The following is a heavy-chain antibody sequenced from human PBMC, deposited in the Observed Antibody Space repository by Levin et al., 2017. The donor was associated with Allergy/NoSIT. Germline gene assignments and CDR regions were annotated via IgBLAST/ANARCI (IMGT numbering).Heavy chain of an antibody. D-gene: IGHD3-3*01. J-gene: IGHJ4*02. CDR1: GFTFSDYA. CDR2: ISWNSDTI. CDR3: AKAHPQSQCYDFWSDYFDS. Sequence: SLKISCAASGFTFSDYAMHWVRQAPGKGLEWVSGISWNSDTIGYADSVKGRVTVSRDNAKKSLYLQLNSLRVEDTAFYFCAKAHPQSQCYDFWSDYFDSWGQGTLVTVSS. V-gene: IGHV3-9*01.